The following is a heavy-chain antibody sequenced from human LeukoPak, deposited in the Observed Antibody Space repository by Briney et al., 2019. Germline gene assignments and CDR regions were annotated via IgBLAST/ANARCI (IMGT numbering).Heavy chain of an antibody. CDR3: ASTTYYYDSSPLDY. Sequence: ASVTVSCKASGGTFSSYAISWVRQAPGQGLEWMGGIIPIFGTANYAQKFQGRVTITADESTSTVYMELSSLRSEDTAVYYCASTTYYYDSSPLDYWGQGTLVTVSS. J-gene: IGHJ4*02. CDR1: GGTFSSYA. CDR2: IIPIFGTA. V-gene: IGHV1-69*13. D-gene: IGHD3-22*01.